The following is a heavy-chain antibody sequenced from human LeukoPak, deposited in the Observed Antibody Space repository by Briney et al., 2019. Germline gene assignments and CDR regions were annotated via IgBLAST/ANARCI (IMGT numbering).Heavy chain of an antibody. Sequence: GASVKVSCKASGYTFTGYYMHWVRQAPGQGLEWMGWINPNSGGTNYAQKFQGRVTTTRDTSISTAYMELTWLRSDDTAVYYCARVKPIAAAGPNYYFDYWGQGTLVTVSS. CDR2: INPNSGGT. CDR3: ARVKPIAAAGPNYYFDY. D-gene: IGHD6-13*01. CDR1: GYTFTGYY. J-gene: IGHJ4*02. V-gene: IGHV1-2*02.